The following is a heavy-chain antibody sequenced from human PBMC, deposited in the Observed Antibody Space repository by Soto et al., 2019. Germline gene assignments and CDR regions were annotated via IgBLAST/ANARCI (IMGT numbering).Heavy chain of an antibody. V-gene: IGHV4-59*01. CDR1: GGSIGTYH. D-gene: IGHD1-26*01. CDR2: IDYSGST. Sequence: PSETLSLTCTVSGGSIGTYHWSRIRQPPGKGLEWIGYIDYSGSTNYNPSLKTRVTISIDTSKNQFSLKLTSMTAADTAVYYCARARRSSGRIDTSDIWGQGTMVPASS. J-gene: IGHJ3*02. CDR3: ARARRSSGRIDTSDI.